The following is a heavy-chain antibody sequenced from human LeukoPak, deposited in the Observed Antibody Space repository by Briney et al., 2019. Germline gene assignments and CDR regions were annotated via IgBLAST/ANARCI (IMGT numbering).Heavy chain of an antibody. D-gene: IGHD2-15*01. Sequence: GGSLRLSCAASGFTFSSYAMSWVRQAPGKGLEWVSAISGSGGSTYYADSVKGRFTISRDNAKNSLYLQMNSLRAEDTAVYYCARDCSGGTCYSQYYYGMDVWGQGTTVTVSS. CDR1: GFTFSSYA. CDR3: ARDCSGGTCYSQYYYGMDV. CDR2: ISGSGGST. J-gene: IGHJ6*02. V-gene: IGHV3-23*01.